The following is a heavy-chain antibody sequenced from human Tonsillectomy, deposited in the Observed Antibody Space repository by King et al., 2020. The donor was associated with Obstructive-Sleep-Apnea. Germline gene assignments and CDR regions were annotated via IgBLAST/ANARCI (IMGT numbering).Heavy chain of an antibody. CDR2: IYYSGST. J-gene: IGHJ2*01. CDR1: GGSISSYY. V-gene: IGHV4-59*01. D-gene: IGHD6-13*01. CDR3: ARTLSIAAAGTGWYFDL. Sequence: QLQESGPGLVKPSETLSLTCTVSGGSISSYYWSWIRQPPGKGLEWIGYIYYSGSTNYNPSLKSRGTISVDTSKNQFSLKLSSVTAADTAVYYCARTLSIAAAGTGWYFDLWGRGTLVTVSS.